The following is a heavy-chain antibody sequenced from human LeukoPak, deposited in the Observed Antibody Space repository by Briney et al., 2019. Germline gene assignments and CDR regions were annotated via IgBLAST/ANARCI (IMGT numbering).Heavy chain of an antibody. D-gene: IGHD6-13*01. J-gene: IGHJ4*02. CDR1: GYTFTSYG. CDR3: ARDRSAGLPSLY. Sequence: ASVKVSCKASGYTFTSYGISWVRQAPGQGLEWMGWISAYNGDTNYAQKLQGRVTMTTDTSTSTAYMELRSLRSDDTAVYYCARDRSAGLPSLYWGQGTLVTVSS. CDR2: ISAYNGDT. V-gene: IGHV1-18*01.